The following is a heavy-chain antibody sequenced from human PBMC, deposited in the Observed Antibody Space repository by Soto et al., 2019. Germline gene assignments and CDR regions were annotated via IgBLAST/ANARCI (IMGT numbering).Heavy chain of an antibody. D-gene: IGHD1-26*01. Sequence: HVQLVQSGAEVKKPGSSVKVSCKASGGTFSSYSINWVRQAPGHGLEWMGEIIPIFGKANYAQKFQGRVVITADESTGTAYMELSSLRCEDSAVYYCARDGGRHSGGIDYWGQGPLVTVSS. CDR2: IIPIFGKA. J-gene: IGHJ4*02. V-gene: IGHV1-69*01. CDR1: GGTFSSYS. CDR3: ARDGGRHSGGIDY.